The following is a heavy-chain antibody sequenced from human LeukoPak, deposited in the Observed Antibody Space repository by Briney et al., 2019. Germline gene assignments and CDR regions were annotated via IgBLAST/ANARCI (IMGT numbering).Heavy chain of an antibody. D-gene: IGHD2-2*01. J-gene: IGHJ4*02. CDR2: ISSSSSYI. Sequence: GGSPRLSCAASGFTFNSYSMNWVRQAPGKGLEWVSSISSSSSYIYYADSVRGRFTISRDNAKNSLYLQMNSLRAEDTAVYYCARSLDTYCTSTSCYPTMVFWGQGTLVTVSS. CDR1: GFTFNSYS. CDR3: ARSLDTYCTSTSCYPTMVF. V-gene: IGHV3-21*01.